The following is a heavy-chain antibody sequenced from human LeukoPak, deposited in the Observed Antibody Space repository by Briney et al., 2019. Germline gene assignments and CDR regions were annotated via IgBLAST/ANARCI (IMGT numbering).Heavy chain of an antibody. CDR1: GFTFSSYA. V-gene: IGHV3-23*01. Sequence: GGSLRLSCAASGFTFSSYAMRWVPQPPGKGLEWVSAITASGCSTHYPDSVKRRFTISRDNSKNTLYLQMKSLRAEDRAVYDCANGAGYSYGLFDYWGQGTLVTVSS. CDR3: ANGAGYSYGLFDY. J-gene: IGHJ4*02. D-gene: IGHD5-18*01. CDR2: ITASGCST.